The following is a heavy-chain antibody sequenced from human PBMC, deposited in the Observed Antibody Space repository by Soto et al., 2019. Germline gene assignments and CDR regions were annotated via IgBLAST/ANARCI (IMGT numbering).Heavy chain of an antibody. CDR2: INEDGSEY. CDR1: GFTFSAYW. D-gene: IGHD6-25*01. Sequence: EVHLEESGGGLVQPGGSLRLSCAASGFTFSAYWMNWVRQAPGKGLEWVANINEDGSEYNDVASVKGRFTISRDNAKNSLFLQMNALRVEDTAVYYCARTGDGYHDFLDYWGQGILVSVSS. CDR3: ARTGDGYHDFLDY. J-gene: IGHJ4*02. V-gene: IGHV3-7*01.